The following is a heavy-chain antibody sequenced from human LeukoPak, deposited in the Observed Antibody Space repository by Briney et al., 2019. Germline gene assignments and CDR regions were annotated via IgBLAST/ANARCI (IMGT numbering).Heavy chain of an antibody. CDR2: IKPDGSEI. J-gene: IGHJ4*02. V-gene: IGHV3-7*01. CDR3: ATSRFYLES. CDR1: GFTFSSYW. Sequence: GGSLRLSCAASGFTFSSYWMSWVRQAPEKGLEWVAKIKPDGSEIYHVDSVQGRFTISRDNAKNSLYLQMNSLRAEDTAVYYCATSRFYLESWGQGTLVTVSS.